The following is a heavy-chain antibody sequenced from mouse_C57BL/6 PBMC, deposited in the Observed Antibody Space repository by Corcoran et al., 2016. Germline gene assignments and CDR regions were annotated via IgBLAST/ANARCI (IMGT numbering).Heavy chain of an antibody. J-gene: IGHJ1*03. D-gene: IGHD2-5*01. Sequence: QIQLVQSGPELKKPGETVKISCKASGYTFTTYGMSWVKQAPGKGLKWMGWINTYSGVPTYADDFKGRFVFSLETSASTAYLQINNLKNEDTATYFGARDSNWYFDVWGTGTTVTVSS. CDR2: INTYSGVP. CDR1: GYTFTTYG. V-gene: IGHV9-3*01. CDR3: ARDSNWYFDV.